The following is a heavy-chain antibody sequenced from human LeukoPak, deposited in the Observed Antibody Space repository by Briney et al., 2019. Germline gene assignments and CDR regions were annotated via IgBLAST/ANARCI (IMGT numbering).Heavy chain of an antibody. J-gene: IGHJ4*02. CDR2: ISAYNGNT. D-gene: IGHD3-10*01. V-gene: IGHV1-18*01. CDR3: ARGKDYYGSGSYYKLRYYFDY. CDR1: GGTFSSYA. Sequence: ASVKVSCKASGGTFSSYAISWVRQAPGQGLEWMGWISAYNGNTNYAQKLQGRVTMTTDTSTSTAYMELRSLRSEDTAVYYCARGKDYYGSGSYYKLRYYFDYWGQGTLVTVSS.